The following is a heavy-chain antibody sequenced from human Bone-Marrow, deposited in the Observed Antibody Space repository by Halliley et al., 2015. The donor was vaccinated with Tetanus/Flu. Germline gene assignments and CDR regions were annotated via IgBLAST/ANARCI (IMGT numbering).Heavy chain of an antibody. CDR3: TTPRDNNFGRAFDV. D-gene: IGHD4-4*01. CDR1: GYSFASYG. CDR2: ISVRNGDT. J-gene: IGHJ3*01. Sequence: QMQLVQSGGEVKKPGASVKVSCKTSGYSFASYGISWVRQAPGQGLEYMGWISVRNGDTNYAQKFQGRLSLTTDTSTSTVYMELRSRKSEDTAMYFCTTPRDNNFGRAFDVWGQGTMVTVSS. V-gene: IGHV1-18*01.